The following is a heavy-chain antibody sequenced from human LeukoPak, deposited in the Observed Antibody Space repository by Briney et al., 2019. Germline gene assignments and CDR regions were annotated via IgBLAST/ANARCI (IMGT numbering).Heavy chain of an antibody. V-gene: IGHV5-51*01. Sequence: GESLKISCTGSGYSFTNYWIAWVRQMPGKGLEWMGIIYPGDSETTYSPSFQGQVTISADKSITTPYLQWSRLEASDTAVYYCARGRGYCSSSSCYDFDYWGQGTLVTVSS. CDR3: ARGRGYCSSSSCYDFDY. D-gene: IGHD2-2*01. CDR1: GYSFTNYW. J-gene: IGHJ4*02. CDR2: IYPGDSET.